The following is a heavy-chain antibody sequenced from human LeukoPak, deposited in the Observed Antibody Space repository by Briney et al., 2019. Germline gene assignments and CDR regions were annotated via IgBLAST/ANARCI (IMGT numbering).Heavy chain of an antibody. CDR2: ISYDGSDK. CDR3: AKDPRRYSRTGGYFDY. Sequence: GGSLRLSCEASGFSFSTFTMNWVRQAPGKGLEWVAVISYDGSDKYYADSVKGRFTISRDNSKNTLYLQMNSLRAEDTAVYYCAKDPRRYSRTGGYFDYWGQGTLVTVSS. J-gene: IGHJ4*02. V-gene: IGHV3-30*18. D-gene: IGHD6-13*01. CDR1: GFSFSTFT.